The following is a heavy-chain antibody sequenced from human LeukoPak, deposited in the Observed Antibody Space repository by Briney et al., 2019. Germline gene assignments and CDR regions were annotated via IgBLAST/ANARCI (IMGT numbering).Heavy chain of an antibody. D-gene: IGHD3-16*02. J-gene: IGHJ3*01. CDR3: VRDVLSGPL. Sequence: SGGSLRLSCVASGFTFSVYSMNWVRQSPGKGLEWVSYISSTSSPIYYTDSVKGRFTISRDNAKNSLCLQMNSLRVEDTAVYYCVRDVLSGPLWGPGTMVAVSS. CDR2: ISSTSSPI. CDR1: GFTFSVYS. V-gene: IGHV3-48*01.